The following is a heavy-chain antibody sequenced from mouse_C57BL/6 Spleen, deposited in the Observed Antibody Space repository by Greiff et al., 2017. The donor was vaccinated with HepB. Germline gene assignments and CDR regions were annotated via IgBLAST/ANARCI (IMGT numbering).Heavy chain of an antibody. CDR3: ARDRVLTGTYFDY. Sequence: EVQRVESGGGLVKPGGSLKLSCAASGFTFSSYAMSWVRQTPEKRLEWVATISDGGSYTYYPDNVKGRFTISRDNAKNNLYLQMSHLKSEDTAMYYCARDRVLTGTYFDYWGQGTTLTVSS. D-gene: IGHD4-1*01. V-gene: IGHV5-4*01. CDR1: GFTFSSYA. J-gene: IGHJ2*01. CDR2: ISDGGSYT.